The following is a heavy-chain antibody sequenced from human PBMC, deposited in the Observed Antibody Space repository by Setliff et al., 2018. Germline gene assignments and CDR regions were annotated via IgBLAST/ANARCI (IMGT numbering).Heavy chain of an antibody. V-gene: IGHV3-30*04. CDR2: ISYDGSNK. J-gene: IGHJ5*02. D-gene: IGHD3-3*01. CDR3: AKAPSTIFGMLNWFGP. CDR1: AFSFSTYV. Sequence: PGGSLRLSCAASAFSFSTYVVHWVRQAPGKGLEWVAVISYDGSNKYYADSVKGRFTISRDNSKNTLYLQMNSLRAEDTAVYYCAKAPSTIFGMLNWFGPWGQGTLVTVSS.